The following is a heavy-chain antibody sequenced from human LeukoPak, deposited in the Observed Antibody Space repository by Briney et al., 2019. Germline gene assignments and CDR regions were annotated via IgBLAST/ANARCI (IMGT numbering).Heavy chain of an antibody. CDR1: GFTFSSYG. D-gene: IGHD3-10*01. J-gene: IGHJ4*02. CDR2: IRYDGSNK. V-gene: IGHV3-30*02. Sequence: GSLRLSCAASGFTFSSYGMHWVRQAPGKGLEGVAFIRYDGSNKYYADSVKGRFTISRDNSKNTLYLQMNSLRAEDTAVYYCAKDLNRYYYGSGSSPFPSWGQGTLVTVSS. CDR3: AKDLNRYYYGSGSSPFPS.